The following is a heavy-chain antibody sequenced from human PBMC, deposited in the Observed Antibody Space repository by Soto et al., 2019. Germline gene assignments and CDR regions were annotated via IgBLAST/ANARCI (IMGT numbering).Heavy chain of an antibody. J-gene: IGHJ4*02. CDR2: IRNKANNYAT. CDR3: IASVYDTFLDY. D-gene: IGHD5-12*01. Sequence: GSLRLSCAASGFTFSGSAMHWVRQASGKGLEWVGRIRNKANNYATAYGASVKGRFTISREESKNTAYLQMNSLKTEDTAGYYFIASVYDTFLDYWAQGSLVTVSS. CDR1: GFTFSGSA. V-gene: IGHV3-73*01.